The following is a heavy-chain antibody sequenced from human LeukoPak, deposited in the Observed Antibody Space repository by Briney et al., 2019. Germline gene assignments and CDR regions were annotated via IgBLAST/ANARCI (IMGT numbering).Heavy chain of an antibody. CDR1: GGSFSGYY. Sequence: SETLSLTCAVYGGSFSGYYWSWIRQPPGKGLEWIGEINHSGSTNYNPSLKSRVTISVDTSKNQFSLKLSSVTAADTAVCYCARGGFDMDAFDIWGQGTMVTVSS. J-gene: IGHJ3*02. D-gene: IGHD2-15*01. CDR2: INHSGST. V-gene: IGHV4-34*01. CDR3: ARGGFDMDAFDI.